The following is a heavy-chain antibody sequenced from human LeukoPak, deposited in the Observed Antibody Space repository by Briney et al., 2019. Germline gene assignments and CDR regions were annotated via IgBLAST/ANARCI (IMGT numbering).Heavy chain of an antibody. CDR3: ARLSTVTTLDY. V-gene: IGHV5-51*01. CDR1: GYSFTNYW. D-gene: IGHD4-17*01. Sequence: GESLKISCKGSGYSFTNYWIGWVRQIAREGLEWMGIIYPGDSDTRYSPSFQGQVTISADKSISTAYLQWSSLKASDTAIYYCARLSTVTTLDYWGQGTLVTVSS. CDR2: IYPGDSDT. J-gene: IGHJ4*02.